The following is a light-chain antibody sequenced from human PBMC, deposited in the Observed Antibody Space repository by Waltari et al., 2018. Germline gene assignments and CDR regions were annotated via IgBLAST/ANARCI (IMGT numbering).Light chain of an antibody. CDR2: GAS. J-gene: IGKJ4*01. Sequence: EIVMTQSPATLSLSPGERATLSCRASQSVSSGLAWYQQKPGQAPRLLIYGASSRATGIPDRFSGSGSGTDFTLTISSLEPEDVGVYYCLQRSNWPLTFGGGTKVEIK. V-gene: IGKV3D-15*01. CDR1: QSVSSG. CDR3: LQRSNWPLT.